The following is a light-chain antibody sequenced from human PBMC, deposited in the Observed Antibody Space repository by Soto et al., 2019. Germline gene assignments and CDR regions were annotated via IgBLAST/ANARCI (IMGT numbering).Light chain of an antibody. V-gene: IGKV3D-20*02. Sequence: EIVLTQSPGTLSLSPGERATLSCRASQSVSSSYLAWYQQKPGLAPRLLMYETSRRATGIPARFSGSGSGTDFTLTISSLEPEDFAVYYCQQRNNWRDTFGQGTRLEI. J-gene: IGKJ5*01. CDR3: QQRNNWRDT. CDR1: QSVSSSY. CDR2: ETS.